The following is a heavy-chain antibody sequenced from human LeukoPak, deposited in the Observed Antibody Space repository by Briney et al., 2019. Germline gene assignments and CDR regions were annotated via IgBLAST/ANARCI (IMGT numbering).Heavy chain of an antibody. CDR1: GGTFSSYA. D-gene: IGHD6-19*01. V-gene: IGHV1-69*05. J-gene: IGHJ6*03. CDR3: ARGDGAVAGRRDYYYYYMDV. CDR2: IIPIFGTA. Sequence: ASVKVSCKASGGTFSSYAISWVRQAPGQGLELMGRIIPIFGTANYAQKFQGRVTITTDESTSTAYMELSSLRSEDTAVYYCARGDGAVAGRRDYYYYYMDVWGKGTTVTVSS.